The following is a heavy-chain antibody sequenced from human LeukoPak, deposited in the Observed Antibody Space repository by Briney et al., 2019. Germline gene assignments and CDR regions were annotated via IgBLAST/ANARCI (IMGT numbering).Heavy chain of an antibody. Sequence: PGGSLRLFWAASGFTFSSYGMHWVRQAPGKGLEWVAVISYDGSNKYYADSVKGRFTISRDNSKNTLYLQMNSLRAEDTAVYYCEAEGVDSSGHTYFDYWGQGTLVTVSS. J-gene: IGHJ4*02. D-gene: IGHD3-22*01. CDR1: GFTFSSYG. CDR3: EAEGVDSSGHTYFDY. CDR2: ISYDGSNK. V-gene: IGHV3-30*03.